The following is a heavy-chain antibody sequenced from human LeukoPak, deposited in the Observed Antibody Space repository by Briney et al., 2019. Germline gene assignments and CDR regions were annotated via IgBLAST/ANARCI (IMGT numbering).Heavy chain of an antibody. D-gene: IGHD6-19*01. CDR2: ISGSGGST. Sequence: PGGSLRLSCAASGFTLRNYAMSWVRQAPGKGLEWVSAISGSGGSTYYADSVKGRFTISRDNSKNTLYLQMNSLRAEDTAVYYCAKKRDGSGWQTLSFDYWGQGTLVTVSS. CDR1: GFTLRNYA. CDR3: AKKRDGSGWQTLSFDY. J-gene: IGHJ4*02. V-gene: IGHV3-23*01.